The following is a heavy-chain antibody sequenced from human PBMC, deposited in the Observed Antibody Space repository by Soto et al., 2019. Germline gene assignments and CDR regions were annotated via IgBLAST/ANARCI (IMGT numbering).Heavy chain of an antibody. CDR2: ISYDGSNK. D-gene: IGHD3-22*01. J-gene: IGHJ4*02. CDR3: ATDPDSSGPYYFDY. CDR1: GFTFSSYL. Sequence: PGGSLRLCCAASGFTFSSYLMSWVRQSPGKGLEWVAVISYDGSNKYYADSVKGRFTISRDNSKNTLYLQMNSLRAEDTAVYYCATDPDSSGPYYFDYWGQGTLVTVSS. V-gene: IGHV3-30-3*01.